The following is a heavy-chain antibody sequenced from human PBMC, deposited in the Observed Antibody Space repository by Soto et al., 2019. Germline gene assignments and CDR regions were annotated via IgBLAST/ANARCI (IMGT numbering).Heavy chain of an antibody. CDR2: IRSKAYGGTT. CDR3: TRDLGDYIWGSYRSPFGP. V-gene: IGHV3-49*03. J-gene: IGHJ5*02. Sequence: GGSLRLSCTASGFTFGDYAMIWFGQAPGKGLEGVGCIRSKAYGGTTEYAASVKGIFTTSRDDSKSIAYLQMNSLKTEDTAVYYCTRDLGDYIWGSYRSPFGPWGQGTLVTVSS. D-gene: IGHD3-16*02. CDR1: GFTFGDYA.